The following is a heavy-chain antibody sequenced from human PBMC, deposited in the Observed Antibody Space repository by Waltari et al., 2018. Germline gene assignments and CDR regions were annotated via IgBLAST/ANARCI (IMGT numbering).Heavy chain of an antibody. CDR1: GFTFRHYA. Sequence: EVQLLESGGGLVQPGGSLRLSCPASGFTFRHYAMPWVRQAPVKGLVWVGSITGDGGNTYYIDSVKGRFTISRDNSQNTLYLQRNSLRAEDTAVYYCAKAPVGACNDASCYPLDNWGQGTLVTASS. J-gene: IGHJ4*02. D-gene: IGHD2-15*01. CDR3: AKAPVGACNDASCYPLDN. CDR2: ITGDGGNT. V-gene: IGHV3-23*01.